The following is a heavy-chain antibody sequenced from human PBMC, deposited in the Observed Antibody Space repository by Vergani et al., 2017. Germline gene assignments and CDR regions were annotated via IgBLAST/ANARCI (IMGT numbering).Heavy chain of an antibody. CDR2: IYYSGST. CDR1: GGSMSGYY. V-gene: IGHV4-59*01. Sequence: QVRLQESGPGLVKPSETLSLTCSVSGGSMSGYYWSWIRQPPGKGMEWIGYIYYSGSTNYNPSLKSRFTISVDTSKNQFSLKLSSVTAAETAVYYCARNPYCGGDCYSDAFDIWGQGTMVTVSS. J-gene: IGHJ3*02. D-gene: IGHD2-21*02. CDR3: ARNPYCGGDCYSDAFDI.